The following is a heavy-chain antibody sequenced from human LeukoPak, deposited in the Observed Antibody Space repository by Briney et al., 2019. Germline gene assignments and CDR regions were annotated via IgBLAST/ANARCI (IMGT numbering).Heavy chain of an antibody. CDR3: ARGSPSGSYYRGFSYYYMDV. Sequence: GESLKISSKGSGYSFTSYWIGWVRQMPGKGLEWMGLIYPGDSETRYSPSFVGQVTISADNSITTAYLQWSSLKASDTAMYYCARGSPSGSYYRGFSYYYMDVWAKGTTVTVSS. D-gene: IGHD1-26*01. CDR2: IYPGDSET. CDR1: GYSFTSYW. V-gene: IGHV5-51*01. J-gene: IGHJ6*03.